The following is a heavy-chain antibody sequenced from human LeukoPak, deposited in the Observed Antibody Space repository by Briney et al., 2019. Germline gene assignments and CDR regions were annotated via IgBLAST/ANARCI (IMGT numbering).Heavy chain of an antibody. V-gene: IGHV3-7*03. CDR2: IKQDGSEK. D-gene: IGHD3-9*01. CDR3: AGGTGFIIKD. J-gene: IGHJ4*02. Sequence: GSLGLSCAASGFPFSLYWMNWVRRAPGKGLEWVANIKQDGSEKNYVDSVKGRFTISRDNAKNSLYLQMNNLRVEDTAMYYCAGGTGFIIKDWGQGTLVTVSS. CDR1: GFPFSLYW.